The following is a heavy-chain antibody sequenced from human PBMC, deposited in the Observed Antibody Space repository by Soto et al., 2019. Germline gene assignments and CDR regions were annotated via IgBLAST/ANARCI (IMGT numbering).Heavy chain of an antibody. V-gene: IGHV4-34*01. CDR2: INHSGSN. CDR3: ARGGSNDWQVAFDI. CDR1: GGSFSTYY. D-gene: IGHD3-9*01. J-gene: IGHJ3*02. Sequence: LSLTCVVSGGSFSTYYYNWIRQSPGKGLEWIGEINHSGSNNYSPSLKSRVTMSLDASKNQFSLKLTSVTAADTAVYYCARGGSNDWQVAFDIWGQGTRVTVSS.